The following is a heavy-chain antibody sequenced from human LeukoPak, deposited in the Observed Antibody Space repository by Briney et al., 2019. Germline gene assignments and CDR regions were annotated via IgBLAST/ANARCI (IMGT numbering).Heavy chain of an antibody. CDR2: ISYDGSNK. CDR3: ARAFETPPPWDYYYYMDV. V-gene: IGHV3-30-3*01. Sequence: QPGRSLRLSCAASGFTFSSCAMHWVRQAPGKGLEWVAVISYDGSNKYYADSVKGRFTISRDNSKNTLYLQMNSLRAEDTAVYYCARAFETPPPWDYYYYMDVWGKGTTVTVSS. D-gene: IGHD1-26*01. J-gene: IGHJ6*03. CDR1: GFTFSSCA.